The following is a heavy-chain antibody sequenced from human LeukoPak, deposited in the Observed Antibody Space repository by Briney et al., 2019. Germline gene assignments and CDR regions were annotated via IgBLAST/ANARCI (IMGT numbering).Heavy chain of an antibody. J-gene: IGHJ4*02. D-gene: IGHD5-18*01. CDR2: ISTYNGDT. CDR1: GYTFTSYG. V-gene: IGHV1-18*01. Sequence: ASVKVSCKASGYTFTSYGISWVRQAPGQGLEWMGWISTYNGDTNYAQKLQGRVTMTTDTSTTTAYMELRSLRSDDSAVYYCARGSSYGFSMGYWGQGTLVTVSS. CDR3: ARGSSYGFSMGY.